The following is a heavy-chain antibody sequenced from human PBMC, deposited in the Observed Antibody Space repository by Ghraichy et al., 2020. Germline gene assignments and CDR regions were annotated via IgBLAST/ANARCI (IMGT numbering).Heavy chain of an antibody. J-gene: IGHJ4*02. Sequence: SETLSLTCTVSGGSISSSNYSCGWIRQPPGKGLECIGIIYYSGSTYYNPSLKSRVTISVDPSKNQVSLKLTSVTAADTAVYYCARFDPMANDCGGDCYSFDYWGQGTLVTVSS. CDR3: ARFDPMANDCGGDCYSFDY. D-gene: IGHD2-21*02. CDR2: IYYSGST. CDR1: GGSISSSNYS. V-gene: IGHV4-39*07.